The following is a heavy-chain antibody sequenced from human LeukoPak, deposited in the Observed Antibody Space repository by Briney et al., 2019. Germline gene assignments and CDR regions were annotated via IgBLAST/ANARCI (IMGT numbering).Heavy chain of an antibody. Sequence: SETLSLTCTVSGGSISSYHWSWLRQPPGKGLEWIGYNYTSGSTNYKPSLKSRVTISIDTSKNQFSLKLSSVTAADTAVYYCARHAYSGSISYDYCYYMDVWGKGTTVTVSS. V-gene: IGHV4-4*09. J-gene: IGHJ6*03. D-gene: IGHD6-6*01. CDR1: GGSISSYH. CDR2: NYTSGST. CDR3: ARHAYSGSISYDYCYYMDV.